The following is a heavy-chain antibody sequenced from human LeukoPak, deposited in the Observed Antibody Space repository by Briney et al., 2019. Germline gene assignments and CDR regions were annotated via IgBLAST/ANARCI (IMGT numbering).Heavy chain of an antibody. CDR1: GYSFTSYW. CDR2: IYPGDSDT. Sequence: GESPKISCKGSGYSFTSYWNGWGRQMPGKGVEGMGIIYPGDSDTRYSPSFQGQVTISADKSISTAYLQWSSLKASDTAMYYFSREGDGIRYCDYWGQGTLVTVSS. CDR3: SREGDGIRYCDY. V-gene: IGHV5-51*01. J-gene: IGHJ4*02. D-gene: IGHD3-9*01.